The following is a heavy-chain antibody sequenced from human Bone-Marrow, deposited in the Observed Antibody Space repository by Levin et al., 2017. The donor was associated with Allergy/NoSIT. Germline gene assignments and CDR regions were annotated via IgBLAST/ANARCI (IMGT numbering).Heavy chain of an antibody. CDR1: GFTFSGYW. CDR2: INGDGSNT. CDR3: TRDPRNQGFDP. J-gene: IGHJ5*02. V-gene: IGHV3-74*01. Sequence: GGSLRLSCAASGFTFSGYWMHWVRQAPGKGLLWVSCINGDGSNTKYADSVKGRFTISRDNAKNTLYLQMNSLRAEDTAVYYCTRDPRNQGFDPWGQGTLVTVSA.